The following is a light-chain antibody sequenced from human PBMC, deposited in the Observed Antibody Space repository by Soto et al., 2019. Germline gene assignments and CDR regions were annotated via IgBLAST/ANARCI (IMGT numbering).Light chain of an antibody. CDR3: QHYNNWPLT. V-gene: IGKV3-20*01. Sequence: IVLTQSPGTLSLSPGERATLSCRASQSVSSSYLAWYQQKPGQAPRLLIYGASSRATGIPDRFSGSGSGTEFTLTISSLQSEDFAVYYCQHYNNWPLTFGGGTKVDI. J-gene: IGKJ4*01. CDR1: QSVSSSY. CDR2: GAS.